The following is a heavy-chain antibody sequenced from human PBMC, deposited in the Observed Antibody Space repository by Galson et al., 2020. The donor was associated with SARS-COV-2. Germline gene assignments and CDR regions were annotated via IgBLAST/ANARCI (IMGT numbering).Heavy chain of an antibody. CDR3: AGGETGITGTTSYYGMDV. Sequence: HGESLKISCKGSGYSFTSYWISWVRQMPGKGLEWMGRIDPSDTYTNYSPSFQGHVTISADKSISTAYLQWSSLKASDTAMYYCAGGETGITGTTSYYGMDVWGQGSSVTVSS. CDR1: GYSFTSYW. CDR2: IDPSDTYT. J-gene: IGHJ6*02. D-gene: IGHD1-7*01. V-gene: IGHV5-10-1*01.